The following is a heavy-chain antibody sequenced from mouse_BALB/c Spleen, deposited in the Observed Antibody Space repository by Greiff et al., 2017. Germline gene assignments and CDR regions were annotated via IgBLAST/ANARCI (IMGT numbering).Heavy chain of an antibody. V-gene: IGHV5-6-5*01. J-gene: IGHJ3*01. CDR2: ISSGGST. CDR3: ARLRGFAY. Sequence: EVKVVESGGGLVKPGGSLKLSCAASGFTFSSYAMSWVRQTPEKRLEWVASISSGGSTYYPDSVKGRFTISRDNARNILYLQMSSLRSEDTAMYYCARLRGFAYWGQGTLVTVSA. CDR1: GFTFSSYA.